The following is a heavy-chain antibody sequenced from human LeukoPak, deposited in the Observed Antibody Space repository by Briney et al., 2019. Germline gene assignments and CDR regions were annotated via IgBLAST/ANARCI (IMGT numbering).Heavy chain of an antibody. Sequence: PGGSLGLSCAVSGFSLSPIYMGWVRQSPGKGLEWVALIYPGGTTYYGDSVKGRFTISRDTSKDTLYLQMNSLRDEDTAVYYCATFGSGSYYPQYFQHWGQGALVTLSS. V-gene: IGHV3-53*01. CDR3: ATFGSGSYYPQYFQH. J-gene: IGHJ1*01. CDR1: GFSLSPIY. D-gene: IGHD3-10*01. CDR2: IYPGGTT.